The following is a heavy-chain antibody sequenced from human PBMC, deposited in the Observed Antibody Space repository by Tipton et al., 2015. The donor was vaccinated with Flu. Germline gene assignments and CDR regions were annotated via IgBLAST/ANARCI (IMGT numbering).Heavy chain of an antibody. Sequence: TLSLTCAVYGGSFSSHYWSWIRQPPGKGLEWIGEINPSGSTNYNPSLKSRVTISGDTSKNQVSLKLSSVTAADTAVYYCARGSGSGTFMIFDLWGQGTLVTVSS. CDR1: GGSFSSHY. CDR3: ARGSGSGTFMIFDL. D-gene: IGHD3-10*01. V-gene: IGHV4-34*01. CDR2: INPSGST. J-gene: IGHJ4*02.